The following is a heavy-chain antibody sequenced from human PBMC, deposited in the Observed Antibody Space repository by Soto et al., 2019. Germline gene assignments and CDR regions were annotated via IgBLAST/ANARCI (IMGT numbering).Heavy chain of an antibody. J-gene: IGHJ4*02. CDR1: GGSISSSNW. CDR2: IFHTGST. Sequence: QVQLQESGPGLVKPSGTLSLNCAVSGGSISSSNWWGWVRQPPGKGLEWIGEIFHTGSTNYNPSLTSRVTISVYKSKNHFSVDLSSVTVADTAVYYCVIDSSGAYSSSSFDYWGQGTLVTVSS. V-gene: IGHV4-4*02. CDR3: VIDSSGAYSSSSFDY. D-gene: IGHD6-13*01.